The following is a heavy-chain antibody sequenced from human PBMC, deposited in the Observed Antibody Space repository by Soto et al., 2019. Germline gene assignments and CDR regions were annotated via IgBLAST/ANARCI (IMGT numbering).Heavy chain of an antibody. V-gene: IGHV1-46*01. CDR2: IEPSDGST. CDR1: GYPFTNFY. Sequence: QVQLVQSGAEVKKPGASVKVSCKASGYPFTNFYMHWLRQAPGQGLERMGVIEPSDGSTIYAQKFQGRVTMTRHTSTSAVYMELSSLRSEDTAVYYCARVGAYSDYWSGYYTSLDYWGQGTLVTVSS. J-gene: IGHJ4*02. CDR3: ARVGAYSDYWSGYYTSLDY. D-gene: IGHD3-3*01.